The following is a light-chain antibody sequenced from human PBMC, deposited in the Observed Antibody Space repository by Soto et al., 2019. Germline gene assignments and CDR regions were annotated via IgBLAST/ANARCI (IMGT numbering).Light chain of an antibody. J-gene: IGLJ1*01. V-gene: IGLV1-40*01. CDR2: GNS. CDR1: SSNIGAGYD. CDR3: QSYDSSLSGSYV. Sequence: QSVLTQPPSVSGAPGQRVTISCTGSSSNIGAGYDVHWYQQLPGTAPKLLIYGNSNRPSGVPDRFSGSKSGTSASLAITGLQSEYEAEYYCQSYDSSLSGSYVFGNGTKVT.